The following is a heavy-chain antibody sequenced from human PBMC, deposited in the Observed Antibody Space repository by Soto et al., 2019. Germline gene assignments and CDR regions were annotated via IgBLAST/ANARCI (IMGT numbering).Heavy chain of an antibody. CDR1: GGSFSGYY. CDR2: INHSGST. CDR3: ARWGSGWYKETFDY. V-gene: IGHV4-34*01. J-gene: IGHJ4*02. D-gene: IGHD6-19*01. Sequence: PSETLSLTCAVYGGSFSGYYWSWIRQPPGKGLEWIGEINHSGSTNYNPSLKSRVTITVDTSKNQFSLKLSSVTAADTAVYYCARWGSGWYKETFDYWGQGTLVTVSS.